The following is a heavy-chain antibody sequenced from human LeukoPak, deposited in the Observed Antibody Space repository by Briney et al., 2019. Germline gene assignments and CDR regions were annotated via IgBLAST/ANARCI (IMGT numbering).Heavy chain of an antibody. V-gene: IGHV3-74*01. Sequence: GGALRLSCAASGFTFSSYWMHWVRQAPGKGLVWVSRINSDGSSTSYADSVKGRFTISRDNAKNTLYLQMNSLRAEDTAVYYCARVMASSWSDAFDIWGQGTMVTVSS. D-gene: IGHD6-13*01. CDR2: INSDGSST. CDR3: ARVMASSWSDAFDI. CDR1: GFTFSSYW. J-gene: IGHJ3*02.